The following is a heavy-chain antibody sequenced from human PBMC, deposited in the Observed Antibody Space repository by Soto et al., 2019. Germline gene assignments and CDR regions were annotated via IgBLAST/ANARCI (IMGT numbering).Heavy chain of an antibody. CDR1: GGSVSSGSYY. V-gene: IGHV4-61*01. CDR3: ASSQRGSYFDY. Sequence: SETLSLTCTVSGGSVSSGSYYWSWIRQPPGKGLEWIGYIYYSGSTNYNPSLKSRVTISVDTSKNQFSLKLSSVTAADTAVYYCASSQRGSYFDYWGQGTLVTVSS. J-gene: IGHJ4*02. D-gene: IGHD5-12*01. CDR2: IYYSGST.